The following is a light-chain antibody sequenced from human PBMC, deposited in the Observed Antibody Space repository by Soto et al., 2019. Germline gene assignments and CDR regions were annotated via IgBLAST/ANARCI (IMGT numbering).Light chain of an antibody. CDR1: QDISKN. Sequence: IQMTQSPSSLSASVGDRVTITCQASQDISKNLNWYQQKPGKAPNLLIYDASSLQTGVPSRFSGSGSATHFTCTIRSLQPEDIATYYCQQYDNLLPITFGQGTRLEIK. CDR2: DAS. J-gene: IGKJ5*01. CDR3: QQYDNLLPIT. V-gene: IGKV1-33*01.